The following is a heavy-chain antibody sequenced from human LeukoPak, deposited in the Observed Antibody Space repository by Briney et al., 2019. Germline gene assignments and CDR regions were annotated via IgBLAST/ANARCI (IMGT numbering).Heavy chain of an antibody. CDR3: ARDGYSGAGSYSQHFDY. CDR2: ISYYGSNK. V-gene: IGHV3-30*04. CDR1: GFTFSSYA. D-gene: IGHD3-10*01. J-gene: IGHJ4*02. Sequence: GRSLRLSCAASGFTFSSYAMHGVRQAPGKGLEWVAVISYYGSNKYYADSVQGRFTISRDNSKNTLYLQINSLRAEDTAVYYCARDGYSGAGSYSQHFDYWGQGALVTVSS.